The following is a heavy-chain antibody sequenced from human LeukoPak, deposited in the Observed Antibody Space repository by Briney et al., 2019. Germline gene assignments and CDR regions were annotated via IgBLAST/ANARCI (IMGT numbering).Heavy chain of an antibody. CDR3: ARKVPETYYYDSSGYYQDY. J-gene: IGHJ4*02. Sequence: PGGSLRLSCAASGFTFSSYSMNWVRQAPGKGLEWVSSISSSSSYIYYADSVKGRSTISRDNAKNSLYLQMNSLRAEDTAVYYCARKVPETYYYDSSGYYQDYWGQGTLVTVSS. CDR2: ISSSSSYI. V-gene: IGHV3-21*01. CDR1: GFTFSSYS. D-gene: IGHD3-22*01.